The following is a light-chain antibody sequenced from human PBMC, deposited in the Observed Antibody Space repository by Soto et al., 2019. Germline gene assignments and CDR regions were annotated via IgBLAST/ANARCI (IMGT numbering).Light chain of an antibody. CDR2: GAS. CDR3: KQYNKWPPIP. CDR1: QSVSSN. V-gene: IGKV3-15*01. Sequence: TKSLAAVSVSKGERATLSGRVSQSVSSNLAWYQQKPGQAPRLLIYGASTRATGIPARLSGSGSGTEFTLTIISLQSEDVAVYYCKQYNKWPPIPFGQGTRLAIK. J-gene: IGKJ5*01.